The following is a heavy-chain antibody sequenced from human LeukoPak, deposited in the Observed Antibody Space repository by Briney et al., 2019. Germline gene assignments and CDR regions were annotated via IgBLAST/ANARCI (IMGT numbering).Heavy chain of an antibody. V-gene: IGHV4-59*01. J-gene: IGHJ2*01. D-gene: IGHD3-22*01. CDR3: ARAPGSGYYAPGL. Sequence: SETLSLTCTVSGGSISSYYWSWIRQPPGKGLGWSGYIYYSGSTNYNPSLKSPVTISADTSKNQFSLKLSSVTAADTAVYYCARAPGSGYYAPGLWGRGTLVTVSS. CDR1: GGSISSYY. CDR2: IYYSGST.